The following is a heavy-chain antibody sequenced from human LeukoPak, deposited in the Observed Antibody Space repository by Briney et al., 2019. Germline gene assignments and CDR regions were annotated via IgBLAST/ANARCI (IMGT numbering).Heavy chain of an antibody. CDR1: GYTFTSYG. D-gene: IGHD3-3*01. V-gene: IGHV1-2*02. CDR2: INPNSGGT. CDR3: ARRTIFGVVTPHDAFDI. Sequence: ASVKVSCKASGYTFTSYGISWVRQAPGQGLEWMGWINPNSGGTNYAQKFQGRVTMTRDTSISTAYMELSRLRSDDTAVYYCARRTIFGVVTPHDAFDIWGQGTMVTVSS. J-gene: IGHJ3*02.